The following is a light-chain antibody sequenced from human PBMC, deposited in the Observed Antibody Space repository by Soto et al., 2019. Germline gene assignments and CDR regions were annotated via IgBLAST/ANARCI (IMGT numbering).Light chain of an antibody. J-gene: IGKJ5*01. Sequence: EIVLTQSPGTLSLSPGERATLSCRASQSVSRNYLAWFQKKPGQAPRLLIYDASTRATGIPDKFGGSGSGNVFTLTSRRLEPEYVAVFFCQQYFTSPITFGQGTRVEIK. CDR3: QQYFTSPIT. V-gene: IGKV3-20*01. CDR2: DAS. CDR1: QSVSRNY.